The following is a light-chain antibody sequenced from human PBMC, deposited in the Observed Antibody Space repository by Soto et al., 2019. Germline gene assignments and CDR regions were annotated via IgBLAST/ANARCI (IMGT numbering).Light chain of an antibody. V-gene: IGLV1-40*01. J-gene: IGLJ2*01. CDR1: SSNIGAGYD. CDR3: QSYDSSLSVV. Sequence: QSALTQPPSVSGAPGQRVTISCTGSSSNIGAGYDVHWYQHLPGTAPKLLIYGNTNRPSGVPDRFSGSKSGTSASLAITGLQAEDEADYYCQSYDSSLSVVFGGGTKVTVL. CDR2: GNT.